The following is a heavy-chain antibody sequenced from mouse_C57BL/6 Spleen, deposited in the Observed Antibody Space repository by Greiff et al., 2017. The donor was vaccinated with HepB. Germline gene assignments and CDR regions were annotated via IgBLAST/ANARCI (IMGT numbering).Heavy chain of an antibody. CDR3: AKDSSGLDN. V-gene: IGHV1-19*01. J-gene: IGHJ2*01. D-gene: IGHD3-2*02. CDR2: INPYNGGT. Sequence: VQLQQSGPVLVKPGASVKMSCKASGYTFTDYYMNWVKQSHGKSLEWIGVINPYNGGTSYNQKFKGKATLTVDKSSSTAYMELNSLTSEDSAVYYCAKDSSGLDNWGQGTTLTVSS. CDR1: GYTFTDYY.